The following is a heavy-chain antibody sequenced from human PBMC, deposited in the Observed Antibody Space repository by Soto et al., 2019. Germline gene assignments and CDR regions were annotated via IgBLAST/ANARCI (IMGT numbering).Heavy chain of an antibody. D-gene: IGHD4-4*01. V-gene: IGHV3-33*01. CDR3: ARGGYRADYRPYYYYGMDV. CDR1: GFTFSSYG. CDR2: IWYDGSNK. Sequence: GGSLRLSCAASGFTFSSYGMHWVRQAPGKWLEWVAVIWYDGSNKYYADSVKGRFTISRDNSKNTLYLQMNSLRAEDTAVYYCARGGYRADYRPYYYYGMDVWGQGXTVTVYS. J-gene: IGHJ6*02.